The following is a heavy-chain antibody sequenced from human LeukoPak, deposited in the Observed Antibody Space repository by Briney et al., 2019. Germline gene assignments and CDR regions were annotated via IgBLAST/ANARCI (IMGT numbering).Heavy chain of an antibody. CDR3: ARAGCSSTSCYVWGNWFDP. D-gene: IGHD2-2*01. Sequence: GRSLRLSCAASGFTFSSYAMHWVRQAPGKGLEWVAVISYDGSNKYYADSVKGRFTISRDNSKNTLYLRMNSLRAEDTAVYYCARAGCSSTSCYVWGNWFDPWGQGTLVTVSS. J-gene: IGHJ5*02. CDR1: GFTFSSYA. CDR2: ISYDGSNK. V-gene: IGHV3-30*04.